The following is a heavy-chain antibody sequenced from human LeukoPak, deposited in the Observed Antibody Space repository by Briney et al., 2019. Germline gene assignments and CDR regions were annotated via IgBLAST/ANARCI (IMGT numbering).Heavy chain of an antibody. CDR3: ARGVDRPIVVPAEYYYYYYGMDV. CDR2: IYYSGST. D-gene: IGHD2-2*01. CDR1: GGSISSYY. V-gene: IGHV4-59*01. J-gene: IGHJ6*02. Sequence: SETLSLTCTVSGGSISSYYWSWIRQPPGKGLEWIGYIYYSGSTNYNPSLKSRVTISVDTSENQFSLKLSSVTAADTAVYYCARGVDRPIVVPAEYYYYYYGMDVWGQGTTVTVSS.